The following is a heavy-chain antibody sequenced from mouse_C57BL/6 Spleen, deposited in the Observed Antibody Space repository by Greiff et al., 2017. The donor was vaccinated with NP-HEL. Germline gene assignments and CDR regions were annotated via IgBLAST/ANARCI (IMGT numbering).Heavy chain of an antibody. J-gene: IGHJ2*01. CDR1: GYTFTSYW. Sequence: QVQLQQSGAELVRPGSSVKLSCKASGYTFTSYWMDWVKQRPGQGLEWIGNIYPSDSETHYNQKFKDKATLTVDKSSSTAYMQLSSLTSEDSAVYYCARGGSNYEDYWGQGTTLTVSS. D-gene: IGHD2-5*01. V-gene: IGHV1-61*01. CDR2: IYPSDSET. CDR3: ARGGSNYEDY.